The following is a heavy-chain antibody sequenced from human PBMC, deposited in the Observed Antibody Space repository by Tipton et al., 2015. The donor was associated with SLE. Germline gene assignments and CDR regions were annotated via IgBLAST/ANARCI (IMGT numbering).Heavy chain of an antibody. Sequence: SLRLSCAASGFTFSSYGMHWVRQAPGKGLEWVAVIWYDGSNKNYADSVKGRFTISRNNSKNTLYLQMNSLRAEDTAVYYCSGELTPRGGFGNWGQGTMVTVSS. V-gene: IGHV3-33*01. J-gene: IGHJ3*02. CDR3: SGELTPRGGFGN. CDR1: GFTFSSYG. D-gene: IGHD3-10*01. CDR2: IWYDGSNK.